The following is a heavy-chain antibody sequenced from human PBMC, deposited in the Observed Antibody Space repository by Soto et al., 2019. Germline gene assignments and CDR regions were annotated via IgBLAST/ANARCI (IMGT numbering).Heavy chain of an antibody. Sequence: SETLSLTCAVSGVSISSYYWSWIRQPPGKALEWIGYIYNTGSTNYNPSLKGRVTISIDSSKNQFSLKLTSVTAADTAVYYCAMVPAAPHWVYYFGMDVWGQGTTVTVSS. D-gene: IGHD2-2*01. V-gene: IGHV4-59*12. J-gene: IGHJ6*02. CDR1: GVSISSYY. CDR2: IYNTGST. CDR3: AMVPAAPHWVYYFGMDV.